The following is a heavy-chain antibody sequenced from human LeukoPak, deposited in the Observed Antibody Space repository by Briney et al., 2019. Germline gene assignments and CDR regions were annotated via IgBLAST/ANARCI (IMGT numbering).Heavy chain of an antibody. D-gene: IGHD6-13*01. V-gene: IGHV3-53*01. CDR3: ARGPYSSSWYAHFDY. Sequence: GGSLRLSCTVSGFTLSSNSMSWLRQAPGKGLEWVSFIYSDNTHYSDSVKGRFTISRDNSKNTLYLQMNSLRAEDTAVYYCARGPYSSSWYAHFDYWGQGTLVTVSS. CDR2: IYSDNT. CDR1: GFTLSSNS. J-gene: IGHJ4*02.